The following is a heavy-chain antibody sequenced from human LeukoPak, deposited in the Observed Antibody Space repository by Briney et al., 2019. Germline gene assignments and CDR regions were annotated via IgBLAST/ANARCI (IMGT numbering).Heavy chain of an antibody. J-gene: IGHJ3*02. CDR2: IYYSGST. CDR1: GGSISSYY. Sequence: SETLSLTCTVSGGSISSYYWSWIRQPPGKGLEWIGYIYYSGSTNYNPSLKSRVTISVDTSKNQFSLKLSSVTAADTAVYYCARVANSYNWNYGVDAFDIWGQGTMVTVSS. V-gene: IGHV4-59*01. CDR3: ARVANSYNWNYGVDAFDI. D-gene: IGHD1-7*01.